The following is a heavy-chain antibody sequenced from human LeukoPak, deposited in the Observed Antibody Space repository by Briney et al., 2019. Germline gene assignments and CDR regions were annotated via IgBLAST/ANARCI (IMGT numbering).Heavy chain of an antibody. CDR1: GGSISSYY. J-gene: IGHJ4*02. CDR3: ARYRRDGYNESVDY. D-gene: IGHD5-24*01. Sequence: SETLSLTCTVSGGSISSYYWSWIRQPPGKGLEWIGYIYYSGSTNYDPSLKSRVTISVDTSKNQFSLKLSSVTAADTAVYYCARYRRDGYNESVDYWGQGTLVTVSS. CDR2: IYYSGST. V-gene: IGHV4-59*08.